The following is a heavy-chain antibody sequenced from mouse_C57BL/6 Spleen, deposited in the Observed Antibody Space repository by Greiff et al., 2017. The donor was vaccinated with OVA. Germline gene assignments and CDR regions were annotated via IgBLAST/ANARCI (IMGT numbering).Heavy chain of an antibody. V-gene: IGHV5-4*03. J-gene: IGHJ3*01. CDR2: ISDGGSYT. CDR1: GFTFSSYA. CDR3: ASPSIYYDYDPFAY. D-gene: IGHD2-4*01. Sequence: EVKLVESGGGLVKPGGSLKLSCAASGFTFSSYAMSWVRQTPEKRLEWVATISDGGSYTYYPDNVKGRFTISRDNAKNNLYLQMSHLKSEDTAMYYCASPSIYYDYDPFAYWGQGTLVTVSA.